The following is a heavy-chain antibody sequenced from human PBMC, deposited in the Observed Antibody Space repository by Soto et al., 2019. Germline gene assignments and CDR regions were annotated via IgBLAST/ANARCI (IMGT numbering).Heavy chain of an antibody. CDR2: ISGSRGST. J-gene: IGHJ4*02. Sequence: EVQLLESGGGLVQPGGSLRLSCAASGFTFSSYAMSWVRQAPGKGLEWVSAISGSRGSTYYADSVKGRFTISRDNSKNTLYLQMNSLRAEDTAVYYCAKEGLNYDILTGYPIDYWGQGTLVTVSS. CDR3: AKEGLNYDILTGYPIDY. D-gene: IGHD3-9*01. CDR1: GFTFSSYA. V-gene: IGHV3-23*01.